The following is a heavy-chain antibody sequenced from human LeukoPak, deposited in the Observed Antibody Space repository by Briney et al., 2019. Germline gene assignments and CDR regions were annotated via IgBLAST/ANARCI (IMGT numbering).Heavy chain of an antibody. CDR2: IYPGDSDT. CDR3: ASVYSGRWYLDY. D-gene: IGHD3-10*02. Sequence: GESLKISCKGSGYSFTTYWIAWVRQMPGKGLEWMGIIYPGDSDTRYRPSFQGQVTISADKSVSTAYLQWSSLKASDTAMYYCASVYSGRWYLDYWGQGTLVTVSS. CDR1: GYSFTTYW. V-gene: IGHV5-51*01. J-gene: IGHJ4*02.